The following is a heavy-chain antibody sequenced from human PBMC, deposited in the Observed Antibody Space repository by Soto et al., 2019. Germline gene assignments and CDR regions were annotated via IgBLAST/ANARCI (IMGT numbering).Heavy chain of an antibody. CDR1: GFTFRSFS. D-gene: IGHD6-25*01. J-gene: IGHJ4*02. Sequence: VQLVDSGGGLLQPGGSLRLSCVASGFTFRSFSLNWVRQAPGKGPEWVSYISGTDTAYYADSVKGRFTISRDSAKNSVYLHMTSVREEDTAVYYCARGPAATAFYFDYWGQGTPVTVSS. CDR3: ARGPAATAFYFDY. V-gene: IGHV3-48*02. CDR2: ISGTDTA.